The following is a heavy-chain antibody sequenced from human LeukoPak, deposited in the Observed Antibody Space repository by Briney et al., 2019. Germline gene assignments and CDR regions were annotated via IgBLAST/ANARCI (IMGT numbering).Heavy chain of an antibody. CDR1: GITFSNAA. CDR3: AKQIHYYDSSAPDY. D-gene: IGHD3-22*01. CDR2: IVISGGSA. J-gene: IGHJ4*02. V-gene: IGHV3-23*01. Sequence: GGSLRLSCAASGITFSNAAIHWVRQAPGKRLEWVSGIVISGGSAFYADSVKGLFVISKDTSENTVYLQMNSLRADDTAVYYCAKQIHYYDSSAPDYWGQGTLVTVSS.